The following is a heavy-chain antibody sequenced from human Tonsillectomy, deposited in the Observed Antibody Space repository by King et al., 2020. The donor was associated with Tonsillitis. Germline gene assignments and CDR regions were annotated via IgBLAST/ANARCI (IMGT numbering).Heavy chain of an antibody. J-gene: IGHJ4*02. CDR3: GTVRTYYYGSGSVDY. D-gene: IGHD3-10*01. V-gene: IGHV3-48*01. CDR1: GFTFSSYS. CDR2: ISGSSSII. Sequence: VQLVESGGGLVQPGGSPRLSCAASGFTFSSYSMNWVRQAPGKGLEWVSYISGSSSIIYYADSVKGRFTISRDNAKNSLDLQMNSLRAEDTAVYYCGTVRTYYYGSGSVDYWGQGTLVTVSS.